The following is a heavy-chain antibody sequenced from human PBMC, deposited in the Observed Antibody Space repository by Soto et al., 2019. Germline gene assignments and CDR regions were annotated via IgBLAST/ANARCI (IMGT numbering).Heavy chain of an antibody. J-gene: IGHJ4*02. Sequence: SVKVSFKASGGTFSSYAISWVRQAPGQGLEWMGGIIPIFGTANYAQKFQGRVTITADESTSTAYMELSSLRSEDTAVYYCARAAGYDYVWESYFDYWGQGTLVTVS. D-gene: IGHD3-16*01. V-gene: IGHV1-69*13. CDR3: ARAAGYDYVWESYFDY. CDR2: IIPIFGTA. CDR1: GGTFSSYA.